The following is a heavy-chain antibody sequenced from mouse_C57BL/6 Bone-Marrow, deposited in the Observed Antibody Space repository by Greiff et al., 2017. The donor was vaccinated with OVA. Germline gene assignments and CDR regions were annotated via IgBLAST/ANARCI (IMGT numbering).Heavy chain of an antibody. J-gene: IGHJ1*03. CDR2: INPNNGGT. CDR3: ARNYGSSYWYFDV. Sequence: VQLQQSGPELVKPGASVKIPCKASGYTFTDYNMDWVKQSHGKSLEWIGDINPNNGGTIYNQKFKGKATLTVDKSSSAAYMELRSLTSEDTAVYYCARNYGSSYWYFDVWGTGTTVTVSS. D-gene: IGHD1-1*01. CDR1: GYTFTDYN. V-gene: IGHV1-18*01.